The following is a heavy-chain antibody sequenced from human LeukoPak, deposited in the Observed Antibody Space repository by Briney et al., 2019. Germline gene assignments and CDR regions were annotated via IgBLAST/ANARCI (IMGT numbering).Heavy chain of an antibody. CDR2: ISSRSSYI. Sequence: GGSLRLSCAASGFTFSSYSMNWVRQAPGKGLEWVSSISSRSSYIYYADSVKGRFTISRDNAKNSLYLQMNSLRAEDTAVYYCARDQIEMATIMDYYYGMDVWGQGTTVTVSS. CDR1: GFTFSSYS. V-gene: IGHV3-21*01. J-gene: IGHJ6*02. CDR3: ARDQIEMATIMDYYYGMDV. D-gene: IGHD5-24*01.